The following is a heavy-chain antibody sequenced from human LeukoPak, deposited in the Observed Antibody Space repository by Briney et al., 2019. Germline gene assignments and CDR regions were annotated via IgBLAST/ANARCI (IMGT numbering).Heavy chain of an antibody. D-gene: IGHD2-8*01. Sequence: ASVKVSCNASGYTFTDYYMHWVRQAPGQGLEWMGRINPNSGGTNYAQKFQGRVTMTRDTSISTAYMELSRLRSDDTAVYYCARVRVMVYPYYYYGMDVWGQGTTVTVSS. J-gene: IGHJ6*02. CDR2: INPNSGGT. CDR1: GYTFTDYY. CDR3: ARVRVMVYPYYYYGMDV. V-gene: IGHV1-2*06.